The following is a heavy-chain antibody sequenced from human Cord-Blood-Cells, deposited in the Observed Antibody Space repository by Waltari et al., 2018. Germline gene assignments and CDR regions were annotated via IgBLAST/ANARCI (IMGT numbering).Heavy chain of an antibody. CDR1: GGSFSGYY. CDR2: INPSGST. Sequence: QVQLQQWGAGLLKLSETLSLTCAVYGGSFSGYYWRWIRQPPGKGLEWIGEINPSGSTNYHPSLKSGVTISVDTCKNQFSLKLSSVTAADTAVYYCARVDSSSWLNWFDPWGQGTLVTVSS. CDR3: ARVDSSSWLNWFDP. J-gene: IGHJ5*02. V-gene: IGHV4-34*01. D-gene: IGHD6-13*01.